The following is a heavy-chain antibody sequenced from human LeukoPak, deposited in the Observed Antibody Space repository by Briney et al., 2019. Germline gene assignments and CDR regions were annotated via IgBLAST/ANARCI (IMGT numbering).Heavy chain of an antibody. V-gene: IGHV3-13*01. CDR2: VGIAADT. CDR1: GFTFSSYA. CDR3: VRQKKSHGNFDY. J-gene: IGHJ4*02. D-gene: IGHD1-26*01. Sequence: GGSLRLSCAASGFTFSSYAMSWVRQAPGKGLERVSAVGIAADTFYPGSVKGRFTISRENAKNFLYLQMNSLRVEDTAVYYCVRQKKSHGNFDYWGQGTLVTVSS.